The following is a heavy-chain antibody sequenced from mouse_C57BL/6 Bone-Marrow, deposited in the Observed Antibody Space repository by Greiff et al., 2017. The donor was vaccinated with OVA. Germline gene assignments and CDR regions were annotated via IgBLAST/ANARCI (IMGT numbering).Heavy chain of an antibody. CDR2: IYPGDGDT. Sequence: QVQLQQSGPELVKPGASVKISCKASGYAFSSSWLNWVKQRPGKGLEWIGRIYPGDGDTNYNGKFKGKATLTADKSSSTASMQLSSLTSEDSAVYFCAREGSNYAMDYWGQGTSVTVSS. J-gene: IGHJ4*01. CDR1: GYAFSSSW. CDR3: AREGSNYAMDY. V-gene: IGHV1-82*01. D-gene: IGHD1-1*01.